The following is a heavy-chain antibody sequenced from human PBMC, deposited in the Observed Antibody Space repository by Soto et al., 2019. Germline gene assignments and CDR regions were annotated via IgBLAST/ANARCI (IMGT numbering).Heavy chain of an antibody. CDR2: MNPNSGNT. Sequence: QVQLVQSGAEVKKPGASVKVSCKASGYIFTSYDINWVRQATGQGLEWMGWMNPNSGNTGYAQKFQSRVTMTRNTSRRTAYMELRSVRSEDRDVYYCARELARSGMDVWGQGTRVTVSS. V-gene: IGHV1-8*01. CDR1: GYIFTSYD. CDR3: ARELARSGMDV. J-gene: IGHJ6*02.